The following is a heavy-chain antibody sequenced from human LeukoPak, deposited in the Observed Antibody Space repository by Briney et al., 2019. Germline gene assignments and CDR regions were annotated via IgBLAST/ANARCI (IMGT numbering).Heavy chain of an antibody. D-gene: IGHD6-19*01. CDR3: ARGKSSGGDY. Sequence: ASVKVSCKPSGYTFTTYSIHWVRQAPGQGLEWMAWINVGNGNTKYSQKFQGRVTITRDTSASTAYMELSSLRSEDTAVYYCARGKSSGGDYWGQGTLVTVSS. J-gene: IGHJ4*02. CDR2: INVGNGNT. CDR1: GYTFTTYS. V-gene: IGHV1-3*01.